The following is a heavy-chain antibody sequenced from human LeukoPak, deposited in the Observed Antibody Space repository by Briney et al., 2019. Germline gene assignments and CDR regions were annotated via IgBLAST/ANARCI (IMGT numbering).Heavy chain of an antibody. CDR3: ATGPD. J-gene: IGHJ4*01. Sequence: GGSLRLSCAASGFAFSDYYMSWIRQAPGKGLEWISHISRKSLYIKYADSVKSRFTISRDNTKNSVCLQMNSLRAEDTAVYYCATGPDWGQGTLVTVSS. CDR1: GFAFSDYY. D-gene: IGHD7-27*01. V-gene: IGHV3-11*06. CDR2: ISRKSLYI.